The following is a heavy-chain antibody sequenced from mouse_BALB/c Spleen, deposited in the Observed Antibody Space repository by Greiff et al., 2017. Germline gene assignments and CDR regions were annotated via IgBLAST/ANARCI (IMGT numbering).Heavy chain of an antibody. CDR1: GDSITSGY. V-gene: IGHV3-8*02. Sequence: EVQLQESGPSLVKPSQTLSLTCSVTGDSITSGYWNWIRKFPGNKLEYMGYISYSGSTYDNPSLKSRISITRDTSKNQYYLQLNSVTTEDTATYYCARYGDYYGSSYFDYWGQGTTLTVSS. J-gene: IGHJ2*01. D-gene: IGHD1-1*01. CDR2: ISYSGST. CDR3: ARYGDYYGSSYFDY.